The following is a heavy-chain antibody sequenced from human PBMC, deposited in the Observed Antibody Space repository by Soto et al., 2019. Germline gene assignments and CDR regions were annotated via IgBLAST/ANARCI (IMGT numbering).Heavy chain of an antibody. Sequence: GGSLRLSCAASGFTFGVSAMHWVRQASGKGLEWVGRIRSKANNYATAYAASVQGRFTISRDDSKNTAYLQMNSLKTEDTAVYYCFGYCSGASCYDLGHWGQGTLVTVSS. CDR2: IRSKANNYAT. D-gene: IGHD2-2*03. V-gene: IGHV3-73*01. J-gene: IGHJ4*02. CDR1: GFTFGVSA. CDR3: FGYCSGASCYDLGH.